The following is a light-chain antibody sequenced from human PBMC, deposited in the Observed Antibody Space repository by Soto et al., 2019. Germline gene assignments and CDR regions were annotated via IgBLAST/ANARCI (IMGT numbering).Light chain of an antibody. CDR3: QQYDDSPPRT. J-gene: IGKJ1*01. V-gene: IGKV1-33*01. CDR1: QDISNY. CDR2: AAS. Sequence: DIQMTQSPSSLSASVGDRVTITCQASQDISNYLNWYQQKAGMAPKLLISAASHLQSGVPSRFSAGGSGTDSTFTINSLQAEDIGTYYCQQYDDSPPRTFGEGTKVDIK.